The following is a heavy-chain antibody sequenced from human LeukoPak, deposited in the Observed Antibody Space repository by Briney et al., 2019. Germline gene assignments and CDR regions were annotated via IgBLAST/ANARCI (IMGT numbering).Heavy chain of an antibody. CDR1: GGYFSGYY. D-gene: IGHD3-3*01. CDR2: INHSGST. Sequence: PSETLSLTCAVYGGYFSGYYWNWIRQPPGKGLEWIGEINHSGSTNYNPSLKSRVTISVDTSKNQFSLKLSSVTAADTAVYYCARVYAGITIFGVVIPRFDYWGQGTLVTVSS. J-gene: IGHJ4*02. V-gene: IGHV4-34*01. CDR3: ARVYAGITIFGVVIPRFDY.